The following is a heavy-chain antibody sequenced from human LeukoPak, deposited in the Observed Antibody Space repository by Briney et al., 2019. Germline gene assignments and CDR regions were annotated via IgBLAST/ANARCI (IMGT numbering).Heavy chain of an antibody. CDR2: INHSGST. D-gene: IGHD2-2*02. CDR1: GGSFSGYY. J-gene: IGHJ4*02. CDR3: ARGPGPGIVVVPAAIFDY. Sequence: SETLSLTCAVYGGSFSGYYWSWIRQPPGKGLEWIGEINHSGSTNYNPSLKSRVTISVDTSKNQFSLKLSSVTAADTAVYYCARGPGPGIVVVPAAIFDYWGQGTLVTVSS. V-gene: IGHV4-34*01.